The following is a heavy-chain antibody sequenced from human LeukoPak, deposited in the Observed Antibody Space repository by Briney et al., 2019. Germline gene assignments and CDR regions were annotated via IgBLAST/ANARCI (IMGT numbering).Heavy chain of an antibody. CDR3: ARGSGGILTGYRYFDY. CDR1: GGTFSIYA. CDR2: IIPIFGTA. Sequence: ASVKVSCKASGGTFSIYAISWVRQAPGQGLEWMGGIIPIFGTANYAQKFQGRVTITADESTSTAYMELSSLRSEDTAVYYCARGSGGILTGYRYFDYWGQGTLITVSS. J-gene: IGHJ4*02. V-gene: IGHV1-69*01. D-gene: IGHD3-9*01.